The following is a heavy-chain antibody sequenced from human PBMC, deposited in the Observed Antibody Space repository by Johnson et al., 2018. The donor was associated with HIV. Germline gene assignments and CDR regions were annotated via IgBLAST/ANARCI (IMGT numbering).Heavy chain of an antibody. J-gene: IGHJ3*02. D-gene: IGHD3-16*01. CDR2: ISYDGSNK. V-gene: IGHV3-30*03. Sequence: QVQLVESGGGVAQPGRSLRLSCAASGFTFSSYGMHWVRQAPGKGLEWVAVISYDGSNKYYADSVKGRFTISRDNSKNTLYLQMNSRRAEDTALYYCARERLLTWGRSDAFDIWGQGTMVTVSS. CDR1: GFTFSSYG. CDR3: ARERLLTWGRSDAFDI.